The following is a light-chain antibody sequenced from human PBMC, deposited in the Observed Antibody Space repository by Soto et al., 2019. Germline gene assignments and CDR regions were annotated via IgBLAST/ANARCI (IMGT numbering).Light chain of an antibody. J-gene: IGLJ1*01. CDR1: SSDVGDYNY. Sequence: QSVLTQPASVSGSPGQSITISCTGASSDVGDYNYVSWYQHHPGKAPKLLIYEVNNRPSGVSDRFSGSKSGNVASLTISWLQAEDEADYYCSSYTSSSTYVFGNGTKVT. V-gene: IGLV2-14*01. CDR2: EVN. CDR3: SSYTSSSTYV.